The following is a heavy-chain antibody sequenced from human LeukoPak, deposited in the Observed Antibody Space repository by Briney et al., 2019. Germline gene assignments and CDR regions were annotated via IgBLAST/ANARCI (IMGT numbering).Heavy chain of an antibody. J-gene: IGHJ5*02. V-gene: IGHV4-28*03. CDR2: IYYSGST. CDR1: GYSISSSNW. CDR3: ARGGFGSSSWYVGWFDP. D-gene: IGHD6-13*01. Sequence: SDTLSLTCAVSGYSISSSNWWGWIRQPPGKGLEWIGYIYYSGSTYYNPSLKSRVTMSVDTSKNQFSLKLSSVTAVDTAVYYCARGGFGSSSWYVGWFDPWGQGTLVTVSS.